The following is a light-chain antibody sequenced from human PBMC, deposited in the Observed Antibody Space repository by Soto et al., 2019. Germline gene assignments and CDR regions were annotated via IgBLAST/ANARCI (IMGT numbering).Light chain of an antibody. CDR1: SPNIGNNY. CDR3: GTWDSSLSAWV. CDR2: DNN. Sequence: QAVVTQPPSVSAAPGQKVTISCSGNSPNIGNNYVSWYQQLPGTAPKLLIYDNNQRPSGIPDRFSGSRSGTSATLGITGLQTGDEADYYCGTWDSSLSAWVFGGGTKLTVL. V-gene: IGLV1-51*01. J-gene: IGLJ3*02.